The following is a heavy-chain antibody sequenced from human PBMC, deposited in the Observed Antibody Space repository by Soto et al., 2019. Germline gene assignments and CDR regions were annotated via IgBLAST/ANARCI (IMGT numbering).Heavy chain of an antibody. CDR2: IYYSGST. D-gene: IGHD3-22*01. CDR1: GYSISSSNW. CDR3: ARANYYDSSGQQDDAFDI. Sequence: QVQLQESGPGLVKPSDTLSLTCAVSGYSISSSNWWGWIRQPPGKGLEWIGYIYYSGSTYYNPSLKSRVTMSVDTSKNQFSLKLSSVTAVDTAVYYCARANYYDSSGQQDDAFDIWGQGTMVTVSS. V-gene: IGHV4-28*01. J-gene: IGHJ3*02.